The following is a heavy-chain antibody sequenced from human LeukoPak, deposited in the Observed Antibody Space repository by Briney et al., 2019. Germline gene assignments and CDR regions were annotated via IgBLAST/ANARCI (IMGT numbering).Heavy chain of an antibody. J-gene: IGHJ5*02. V-gene: IGHV4-34*01. CDR1: GGSFSGYY. Sequence: SETLSLTCAVYGGSFSGYYWSWIRQPPGKGLEWIGEINHSGSTNYNPSLKSRVTISVDTSKNQFSLKLSSVTAADTAVYYCARDRPSARWFDPWGQGTLVTVSS. D-gene: IGHD6-13*01. CDR2: INHSGST. CDR3: ARDRPSARWFDP.